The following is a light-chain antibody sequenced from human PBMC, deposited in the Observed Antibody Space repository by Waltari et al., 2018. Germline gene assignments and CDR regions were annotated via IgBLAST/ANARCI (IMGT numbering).Light chain of an antibody. J-gene: IGKJ4*01. CDR1: QSVLYSSNNKNY. CDR3: QQYYSTPLT. CDR2: WAS. V-gene: IGKV4-1*01. Sequence: DIVMTQSPDSLAVSLGERASIDCKSSQSVLYSSNNKNYLAWYQQRPGQPPKLLIYWASTRESGVPDRFSGSGYGTDFTLTINSLQAEDVALYNCQQYYSTPLTFGGGTKVEIK.